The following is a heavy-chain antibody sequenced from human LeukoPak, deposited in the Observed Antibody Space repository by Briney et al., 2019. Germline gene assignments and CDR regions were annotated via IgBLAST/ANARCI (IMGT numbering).Heavy chain of an antibody. CDR2: ISYDGSNK. V-gene: IGHV3-30*04. J-gene: IGHJ4*02. D-gene: IGHD3-22*01. Sequence: GGSLRLSCAASRFTFSTYAMHWVRQAPGKGLDWVAVISYDGSNKYYADSVKGRFTISRDNSKNTLYLQMNRLRAEDTAVYYCAKDFSVYNYDSRVLDYWGQGTLVTVSS. CDR3: AKDFSVYNYDSRVLDY. CDR1: RFTFSTYA.